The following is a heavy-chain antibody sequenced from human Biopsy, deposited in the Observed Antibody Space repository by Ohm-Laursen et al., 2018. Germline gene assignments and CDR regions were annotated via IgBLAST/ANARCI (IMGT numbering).Heavy chain of an antibody. J-gene: IGHJ2*01. CDR2: IYYTGST. Sequence: SDTLSLTWTVSGGSISSYYWSWIRQPPGKGLEWIGYIYYTGSTNYNPSLKSRFTISVDTSMNPLSLRLTSVTAADTAVYYCARHAPSYSGSYWRYFDLWGRGTLVTVSS. CDR1: GGSISSYY. V-gene: IGHV4-59*08. D-gene: IGHD1-26*01. CDR3: ARHAPSYSGSYWRYFDL.